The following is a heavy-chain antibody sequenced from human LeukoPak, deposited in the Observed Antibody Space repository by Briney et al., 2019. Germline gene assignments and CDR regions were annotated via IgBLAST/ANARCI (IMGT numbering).Heavy chain of an antibody. D-gene: IGHD2-2*01. CDR2: IKHDGSDK. V-gene: IGHV3-7*01. Sequence: LGGSLRLSCAASGFLFSSYWMSWVRQAPGKGLEWVANIKHDGSDKYYVDSVTGRFTISRDNAKNSLSLQMNSLRVEDTAVYYCATICSTSCYGYYMDVWGKGTTVTVSS. CDR3: ATICSTSCYGYYMDV. CDR1: GFLFSSYW. J-gene: IGHJ6*03.